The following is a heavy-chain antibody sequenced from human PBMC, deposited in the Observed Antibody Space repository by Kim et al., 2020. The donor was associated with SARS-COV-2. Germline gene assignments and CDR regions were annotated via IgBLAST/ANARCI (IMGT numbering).Heavy chain of an antibody. D-gene: IGHD6-19*01. CDR2: ISSWSSYS. Sequence: GGSLRLSCAASGFTFNDYYMTWIRQAPGKGLEWVSYISSWSSYSDYADSVKGRFTISRDNARNSLYLQMSSLRAEDTAVYYCARIEAGTYGYTFGSFFDYWGQGALVTVSS. CDR1: GFTFNDYY. CDR3: ARIEAGTYGYTFGSFFDY. V-gene: IGHV3-11*06. J-gene: IGHJ4*02.